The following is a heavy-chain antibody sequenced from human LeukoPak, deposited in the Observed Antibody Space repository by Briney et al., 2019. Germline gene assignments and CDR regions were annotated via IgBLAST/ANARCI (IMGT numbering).Heavy chain of an antibody. J-gene: IGHJ4*02. CDR1: GFTFSSYG. CDR2: ISGSGGST. CDR3: AKGVGYSYGSKFDY. Sequence: GSLRLSCAASGFTFSSYGMSWVRQAPGKGLEWVSAISGSGGSTYYADSVKGRFTISRDNSKNTLYLQMNSLRAEDTAVYYCAKGVGYSYGSKFDYWGQGTLVTVSS. D-gene: IGHD5-18*01. V-gene: IGHV3-23*01.